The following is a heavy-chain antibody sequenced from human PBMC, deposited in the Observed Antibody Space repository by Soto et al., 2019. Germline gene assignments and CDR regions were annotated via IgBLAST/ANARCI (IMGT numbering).Heavy chain of an antibody. Sequence: QVRLVQSGAEVKKPGSSVKLSCQASGGTFSNYAVSWVRQVPGQGLEWIGGFIPKYNTANYAEKFRGRLTITADESMTTAYMELTSLTFEDTAIYYCARDGSGIDSSATYYWFDPWGQGTLVTVSS. V-gene: IGHV1-69*01. CDR1: GGTFSNYA. CDR3: ARDGSGIDSSATYYWFDP. J-gene: IGHJ5*02. CDR2: FIPKYNTA. D-gene: IGHD3-22*01.